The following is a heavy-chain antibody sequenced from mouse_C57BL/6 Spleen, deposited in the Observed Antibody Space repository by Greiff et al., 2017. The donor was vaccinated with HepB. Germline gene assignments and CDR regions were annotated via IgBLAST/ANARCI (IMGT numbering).Heavy chain of an antibody. Sequence: VQLQQSGAELARPGASVKLSCKASGYTFTSYGISWVKQRTGQGLEWIGEIYPRSGNTYYNEKFKGKATLTADKSPSTAYMELRSLTSEDSAVYFCAREEATVVRYFDVWGTGTTVTVSS. CDR3: AREEATVVRYFDV. V-gene: IGHV1-81*01. D-gene: IGHD1-1*01. J-gene: IGHJ1*03. CDR2: IYPRSGNT. CDR1: GYTFTSYG.